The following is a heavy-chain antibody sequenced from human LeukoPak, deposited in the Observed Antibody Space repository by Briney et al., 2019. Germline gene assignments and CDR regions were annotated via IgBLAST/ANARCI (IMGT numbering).Heavy chain of an antibody. CDR3: ATAKYSSGWYGAFDI. CDR1: GFTFNNYW. D-gene: IGHD6-19*01. Sequence: SGGSLRLSCAASGFTFNNYWMTWVRQAPGMGLEWVSCITSSSAYISYADSVKGRFTISRDNAKNSLYLHVNSLRPEDTAVYYCATAKYSSGWYGAFDIWGQGTMVTVSS. CDR2: ITSSSAYI. J-gene: IGHJ3*02. V-gene: IGHV3-21*01.